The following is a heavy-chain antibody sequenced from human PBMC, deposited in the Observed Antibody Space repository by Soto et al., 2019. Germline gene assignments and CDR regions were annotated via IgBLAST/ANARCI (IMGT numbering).Heavy chain of an antibody. CDR1: GFTFGDYA. D-gene: IGHD2-21*01. J-gene: IGHJ4*02. Sequence: PGGSLRLSCTASGFTFGDYAMSWFRQAPGKGLEWVGFIRSKAYGGTTEYAASVKGRFTISRDDSKSIAYLQMNSLKTEDTAVYYCTRDRPGLGGAPWRYWGQGTLVTVSS. V-gene: IGHV3-49*03. CDR2: IRSKAYGGTT. CDR3: TRDRPGLGGAPWRY.